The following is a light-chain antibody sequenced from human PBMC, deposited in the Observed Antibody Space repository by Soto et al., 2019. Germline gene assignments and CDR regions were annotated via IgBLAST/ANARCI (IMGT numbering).Light chain of an antibody. V-gene: IGLV2-8*01. CDR3: SSYVGNNNLV. CDR2: EVN. Sequence: QSVLTQPPSASGSPGQSVTISCTGTSSDVGSYNYVSWYRQHPGKAHKLMIYEVNKRPSGVPDRFSGSKSGNTASLTVSGLQAEDEADYYCSSYVGNNNLVFGGGTKLTVL. CDR1: SSDVGSYNY. J-gene: IGLJ2*01.